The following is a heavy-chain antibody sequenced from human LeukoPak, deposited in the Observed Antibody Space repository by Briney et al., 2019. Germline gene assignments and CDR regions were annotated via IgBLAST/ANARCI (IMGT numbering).Heavy chain of an antibody. J-gene: IGHJ3*02. V-gene: IGHV3-21*01. D-gene: IGHD3-22*01. CDR3: AKVAMIVVVIHAFDI. CDR2: ISSSSSYI. Sequence: GGSLRLSCAASGFTFSSYSMNWVRQAPGKGLEWVSSISSSSSYIYYADSVKGRFTISRDNAKNSLYLQMNSLRAEDTAVYYCAKVAMIVVVIHAFDIWGQGTMVTVSS. CDR1: GFTFSSYS.